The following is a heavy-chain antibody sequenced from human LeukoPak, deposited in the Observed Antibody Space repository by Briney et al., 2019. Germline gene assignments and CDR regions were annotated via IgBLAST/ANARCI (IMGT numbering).Heavy chain of an antibody. CDR1: GLSLSTGGMR. CDR2: IDWDDDK. J-gene: IGHJ5*02. D-gene: IGHD6-13*01. CDR3: ARQQSPGWFDP. Sequence: SGPTLVNPTQTLTLTCTFSGLSLSTGGMRVSWIRQPPGKALEWLARIDWDDDKFYSTSLKTRLTISKDTSKNQVVLTMTNMDPVDTATYYCARQQSPGWFDPWGQGTLVTVSS. V-gene: IGHV2-70*04.